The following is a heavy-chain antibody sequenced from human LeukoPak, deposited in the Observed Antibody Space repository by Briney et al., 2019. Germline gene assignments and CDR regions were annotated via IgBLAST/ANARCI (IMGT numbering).Heavy chain of an antibody. CDR1: GFTFSNYD. CDR2: VGTVGDT. J-gene: IGHJ3*02. CDR3: ARGTYCNSTSCYSHAFDI. V-gene: IGHV3-13*01. D-gene: IGHD2-2*02. Sequence: PGGSLRLSCAASGFTFSNYDMHWVRQATGKGLEWVSAVGTVGDTYYPGSVKGRFIISRENAKNSLYLQMNSLRAGDTAVYYCARGTYCNSTSCYSHAFDIWGQGTMVTVSS.